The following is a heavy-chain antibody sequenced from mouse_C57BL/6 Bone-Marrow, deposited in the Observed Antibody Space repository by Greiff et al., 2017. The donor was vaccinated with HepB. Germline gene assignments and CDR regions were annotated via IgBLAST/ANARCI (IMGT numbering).Heavy chain of an antibody. D-gene: IGHD2-1*01. CDR3: ASRMVPNYWYFEV. CDR2: ISSGGSYT. Sequence: EVMLVESGGDLVKPGGSLKLSCAASGFTFSSYGMPWVRQTPDKRLEWVATISSGGSYTYYPDSVKGRFTISRDNAKNTLYLQMSSLKSEDTAMYYCASRMVPNYWYFEVWGTGATVTVSS. V-gene: IGHV5-6*02. J-gene: IGHJ1*03. CDR1: GFTFSSYG.